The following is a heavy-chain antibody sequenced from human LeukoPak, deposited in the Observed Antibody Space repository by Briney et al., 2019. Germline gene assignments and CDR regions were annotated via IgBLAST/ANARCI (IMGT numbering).Heavy chain of an antibody. V-gene: IGHV3-48*04. CDR1: GFTFSSYS. Sequence: GGSLRLSCAASGFTFSSYSMTWVRQAPGKGLEWVSYISSSSSTIYYADSVKGRFTISRDNAKNSLYLQMNSLRAEDTAVYYCARDILTGSQSRFQHWGQGTLVTVSP. CDR2: ISSSSSTI. D-gene: IGHD3-9*01. J-gene: IGHJ1*01. CDR3: ARDILTGSQSRFQH.